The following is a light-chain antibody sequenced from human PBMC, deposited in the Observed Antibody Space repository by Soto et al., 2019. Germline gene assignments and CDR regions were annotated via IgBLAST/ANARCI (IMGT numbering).Light chain of an antibody. V-gene: IGLV1-40*01. J-gene: IGLJ1*01. CDR2: SNN. Sequence: QLVLTQPPPVSGAPGQRVTISCTGSSSNIGAGYDVHWYQRLPGTAPKVLIYSNNNRPSGVPDRFSGSKSGTSASLAITGLQAEDEADYYCQSYDSSLSGSYVFGTGTKLTVL. CDR1: SSNIGAGYD. CDR3: QSYDSSLSGSYV.